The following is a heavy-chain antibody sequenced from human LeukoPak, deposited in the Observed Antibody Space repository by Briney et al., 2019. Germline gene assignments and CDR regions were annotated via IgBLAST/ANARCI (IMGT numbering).Heavy chain of an antibody. CDR2: IYHSGST. D-gene: IGHD2-15*01. CDR3: ARVDLRAAFFDY. J-gene: IGHJ4*02. CDR1: GGSISSGGYS. V-gene: IGHV4-30-2*01. Sequence: PSQTLSLTCAVSGGSISSGGYSWSWIRQPPGKGLEWIGYIYHSGSTYYNPSLKSRVTMSVDTSKNQFSLNLSSVTAADTAVYYCARVDLRAAFFDYWGQGTLVTVSS.